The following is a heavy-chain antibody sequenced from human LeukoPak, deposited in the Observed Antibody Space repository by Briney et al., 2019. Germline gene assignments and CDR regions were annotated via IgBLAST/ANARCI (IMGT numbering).Heavy chain of an antibody. V-gene: IGHV3-7*01. CDR1: GFTFSSYA. CDR2: IKQDGSEK. D-gene: IGHD6-6*01. Sequence: PGGSLRLSCAASGFTFSSYAMSWVRQAPGKGLEWVANIKQDGSEKYYVDSVKGRFTISRDNAKNSLYLQMNSLRAEDTAVYYCAREALWYSSSSVYMDVWGKGTTVTVSS. CDR3: AREALWYSSSSVYMDV. J-gene: IGHJ6*03.